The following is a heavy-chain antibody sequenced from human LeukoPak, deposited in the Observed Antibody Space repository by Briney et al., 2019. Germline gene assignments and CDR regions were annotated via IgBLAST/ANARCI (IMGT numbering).Heavy chain of an antibody. CDR3: AKDIGGITILYGMDV. Sequence: GRSLRLSCAASGFTFDDYAMHWVRQAPGKGLEWVSGISWNSGSIGYADSVKGRFTISRDNAMNSLYLQMNSLRAEDTALYYCAKDIGGITILYGMDVWGQGTTVTVSS. CDR1: GFTFDDYA. J-gene: IGHJ6*02. D-gene: IGHD3-3*01. CDR2: ISWNSGSI. V-gene: IGHV3-9*01.